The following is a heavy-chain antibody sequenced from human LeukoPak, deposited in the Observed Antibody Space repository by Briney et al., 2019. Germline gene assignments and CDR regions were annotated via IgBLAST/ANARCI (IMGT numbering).Heavy chain of an antibody. CDR3: ARDQEWELLPTSDASTDAFDI. CDR2: INPNSGGT. J-gene: IGHJ3*02. CDR1: GYTFTGYY. V-gene: IGHV1-2*02. D-gene: IGHD1-26*01. Sequence: ASVKVSCKASGYTFTGYYMHWVRQAPGPALEWMGWINPNSGGTNYAQKFQGRVTMTRDTSISTAYMELSRLRSDDTAVYYCARDQEWELLPTSDASTDAFDIWGQGTMVTVSS.